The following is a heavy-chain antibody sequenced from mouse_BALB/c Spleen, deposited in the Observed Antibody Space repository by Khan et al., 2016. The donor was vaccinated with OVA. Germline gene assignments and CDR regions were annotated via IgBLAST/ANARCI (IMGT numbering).Heavy chain of an antibody. Sequence: QLEELGPGLVKPSQSLSLTCTVTGYSITSDYAWNWIRQFPGNKLEWMGYISYSGSTNYNPSLKSRISITRDTSKNQFFLQLNSVTTEDTATYYCARDGSRYNYAMDYWGQGTSVTGSS. J-gene: IGHJ4*01. D-gene: IGHD2-3*01. CDR2: ISYSGST. V-gene: IGHV3-2*02. CDR3: ARDGSRYNYAMDY. CDR1: GYSITSDYA.